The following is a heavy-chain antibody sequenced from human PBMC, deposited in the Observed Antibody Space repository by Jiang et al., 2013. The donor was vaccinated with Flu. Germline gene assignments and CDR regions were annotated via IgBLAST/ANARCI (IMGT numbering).Heavy chain of an antibody. J-gene: IGHJ3*02. Sequence: GPGLVKPSETLSLTCTVSGGSISNYYWSWIRQPPGKGLEWIGYISYSGSTSYNPSLESRVTISVATSENQFSLKLTSVTAADTAVYYCARERDFGAFDIWGQGTIVTVSS. V-gene: IGHV4-59*01. CDR2: ISYSGST. CDR3: ARERDFGAFDI. D-gene: IGHD2/OR15-2a*01. CDR1: GGSISNYY.